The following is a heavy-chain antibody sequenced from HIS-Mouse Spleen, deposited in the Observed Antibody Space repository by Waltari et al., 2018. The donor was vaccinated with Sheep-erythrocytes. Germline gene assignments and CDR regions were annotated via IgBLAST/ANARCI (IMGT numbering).Heavy chain of an antibody. V-gene: IGHV4-39*07. CDR2: IYYSGIT. CDR3: ARDEGTYYDFWSGYPPSYYFDY. Sequence: QLQLQESGPGLVKPSETLSLTCTVSGGSISSSSYYWGWIRQPPGKGLEWIGSIYYSGITYYNPSLRSRVSISVDTSNNQFSLKLSSVTAADTAVYYCARDEGTYYDFWSGYPPSYYFDYWGQGTLVTVSS. D-gene: IGHD3-3*01. CDR1: GGSISSSSYY. J-gene: IGHJ4*02.